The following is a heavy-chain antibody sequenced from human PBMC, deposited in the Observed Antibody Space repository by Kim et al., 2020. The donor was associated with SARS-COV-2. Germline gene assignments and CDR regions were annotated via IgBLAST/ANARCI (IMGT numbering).Heavy chain of an antibody. Sequence: SETLSLTCAVYGGSFSGYYWSWIRQPPGKGLEWIGEINHSGSTNYTPSLKSRVTISVDTSKKQFSLKLSSVTAADTAVYYCARGATAGTSRGYFQHWGQGTLVIVPS. CDR2: INHSGST. D-gene: IGHD6-19*01. CDR3: ARGATAGTSRGYFQH. CDR1: GGSFSGYY. J-gene: IGHJ1*01. V-gene: IGHV4-34*01.